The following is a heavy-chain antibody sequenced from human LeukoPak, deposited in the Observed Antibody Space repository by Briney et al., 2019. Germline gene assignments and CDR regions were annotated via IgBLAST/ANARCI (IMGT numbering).Heavy chain of an antibody. CDR1: GFSVSSNY. Sequence: GGSLRLSCAASGFSVSSNYMTWVRQAPGKGLEWVSVLYSSGYTNYADSVRGRFTISRDNAKNSLYLQMNSLRAEDTAVYYCARGAYYYEDWGQGTLVTVSS. CDR2: LYSSGYT. D-gene: IGHD3-22*01. V-gene: IGHV3-53*01. J-gene: IGHJ4*02. CDR3: ARGAYYYED.